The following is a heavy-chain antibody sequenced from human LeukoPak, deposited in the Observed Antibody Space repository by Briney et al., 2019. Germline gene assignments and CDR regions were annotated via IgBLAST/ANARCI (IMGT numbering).Heavy chain of an antibody. CDR3: ARRGSAYYYGGNSDWFDP. CDR1: GGSISSYY. CDR2: IYYSGST. Sequence: SETLSLTCTVSGGSISSYYWSWIRQPPGKGLEWIGYIYYSGSTNYNPSLKSRVTISVDTSKNQFSLKLSSVTAADTAVYYCARRGSAYYYGGNSDWFDPWGQGTLVTVSS. J-gene: IGHJ5*02. V-gene: IGHV4-59*08. D-gene: IGHD4-17*01.